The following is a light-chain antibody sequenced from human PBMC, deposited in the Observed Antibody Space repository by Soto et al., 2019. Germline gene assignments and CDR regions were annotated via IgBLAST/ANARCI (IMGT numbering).Light chain of an antibody. CDR2: DAS. CDR1: QSVRTF. J-gene: IGKJ4*01. V-gene: IGKV3-11*01. Sequence: EIMLTQSPATLSLSPGESATLSCKASQSVRTFLAWYQQKPGQTPRLLIYDASKRATGIPARFSGSGSGTDFTLTISSLEPEDIAVYYCQQRSNWPPALSFGGGTKVEI. CDR3: QQRSNWPPALS.